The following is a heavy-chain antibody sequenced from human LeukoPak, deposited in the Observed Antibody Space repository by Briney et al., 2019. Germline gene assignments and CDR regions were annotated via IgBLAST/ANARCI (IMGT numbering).Heavy chain of an antibody. CDR2: ISYDGSNK. J-gene: IGHJ4*02. CDR3: ARGGAGAMDY. D-gene: IGHD1-26*01. CDR1: GFTSSSYA. V-gene: IGHV3-30-3*01. Sequence: PGGSLRLSCAASGFTSSSYAMHWVRQAPGKGLEWVAVISYDGSNKYYADSVKGRFTISRDNSKNTLYLQMNSLRAEDTAVYYCARGGAGAMDYWGQGTLVTVSS.